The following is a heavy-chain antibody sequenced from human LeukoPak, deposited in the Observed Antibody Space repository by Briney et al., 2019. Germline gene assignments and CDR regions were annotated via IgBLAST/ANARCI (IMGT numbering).Heavy chain of an antibody. Sequence: GESLRLSCVVSEFPFSTYWMSWVSQAPGKGLEWVATIRQDGSETHYVDSVRGRFIISRDNAKNSLYLQMNSLRVEDTAVYFCVRGCGRSSCPYFFDLWGQGTLVSVSS. CDR1: EFPFSTYW. CDR3: VRGCGRSSCPYFFDL. V-gene: IGHV3-7*01. D-gene: IGHD6-13*01. CDR2: IRQDGSET. J-gene: IGHJ4*02.